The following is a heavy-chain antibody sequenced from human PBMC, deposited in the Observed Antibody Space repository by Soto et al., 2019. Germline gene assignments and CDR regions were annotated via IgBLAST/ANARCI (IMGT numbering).Heavy chain of an antibody. Sequence: QVQLQQWGAGLLKPSETLSLTCAVYGGSFSGYYWSWIRHPPGKGLDWMGEINHSGRTNYNPSLTSPGTISVDTSKNQFSLKLSSVTAADTAVYYCARGDPATARFSYYSYYGMDVWGQGTTVTVSS. J-gene: IGHJ6*02. D-gene: IGHD6-6*01. V-gene: IGHV4-34*01. CDR3: ARGDPATARFSYYSYYGMDV. CDR2: INHSGRT. CDR1: GGSFSGYY.